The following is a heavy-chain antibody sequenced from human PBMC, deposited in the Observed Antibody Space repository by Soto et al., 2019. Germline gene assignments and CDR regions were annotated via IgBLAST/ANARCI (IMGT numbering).Heavy chain of an antibody. Sequence: QVQLVQSGAEVKKPGASVKVSCKASGYTFTSYAMHWVRQAPGQRLEWMGWINAGNGNTKYSQKFQGRATITRDTTGSTAYKELSSLRTEGAAVYSLARGVGATDYWGQGTLVTVSS. CDR3: ARGVGATDY. CDR1: GYTFTSYA. V-gene: IGHV1-3*01. D-gene: IGHD1-26*01. CDR2: INAGNGNT. J-gene: IGHJ4*02.